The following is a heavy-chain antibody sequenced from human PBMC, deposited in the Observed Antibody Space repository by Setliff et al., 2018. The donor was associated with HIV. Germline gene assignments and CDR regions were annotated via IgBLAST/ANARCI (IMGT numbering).Heavy chain of an antibody. CDR1: GYTFTNNY. D-gene: IGHD4-17*01. J-gene: IGHJ4*02. CDR3: ARPDYGGNSRYYFDN. CDR2: INPSGGST. V-gene: IGHV1-46*01. Sequence: ASVKVSCKASGYTFTNNYIHWVRQAPGQGLEWMAIINPSGGSTSYAQKFQGRVTMTRDTSTSTVYMELSSLRSEDTAVYYCARPDYGGNSRYYFDNWGQGTLVTVSS.